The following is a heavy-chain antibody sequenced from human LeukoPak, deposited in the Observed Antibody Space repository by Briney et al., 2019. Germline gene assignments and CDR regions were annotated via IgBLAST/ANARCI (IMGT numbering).Heavy chain of an antibody. Sequence: PGGSLRLSCAASGFTVSSNYMSWVRQAPGKGLEWVSVIYSGGSTYYADSVKGRFTISRDNSKNTLYLQMNSLRAEDTAVYYCARDYYGSGSYDRFDPWGQGTLVTVSS. CDR2: IYSGGST. CDR1: GFTVSSNY. V-gene: IGHV3-53*01. CDR3: ARDYYGSGSYDRFDP. D-gene: IGHD3-10*01. J-gene: IGHJ5*02.